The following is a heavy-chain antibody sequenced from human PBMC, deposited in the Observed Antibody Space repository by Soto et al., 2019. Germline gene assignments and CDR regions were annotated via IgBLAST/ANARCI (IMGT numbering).Heavy chain of an antibody. CDR3: ARDEDYRLGAYGGWFDP. D-gene: IGHD3-10*01. CDR2: ISAYNGNT. CDR1: GYTFTSYG. J-gene: IGHJ5*02. Sequence: QVQLVQSGAEVKKPGASVKVSCKASGYTFTSYGISWVRQAPGQGLEWMGWISAYNGNTNYAQKLQGRVTMTTDTSTSTAYMELRRMRSDDTSVYDCARDEDYRLGAYGGWFDPWGQRTLVTVSS. V-gene: IGHV1-18*01.